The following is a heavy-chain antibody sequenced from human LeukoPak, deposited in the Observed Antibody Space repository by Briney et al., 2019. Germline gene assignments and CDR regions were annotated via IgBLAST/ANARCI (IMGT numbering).Heavy chain of an antibody. J-gene: IGHJ4*02. D-gene: IGHD3-3*01. CDR3: ARDSDLRFLEWLLLKYYLDY. CDR1: GYTFTGYY. V-gene: IGHV1-2*02. Sequence: GSSVKVSCKASGYTFTGYYMHWVRQAPGQGLEWMGWINPNSGGTNYAQKFQGRVTMTRDTSISTAYMELSRLRSDDTAVYYCARDSDLRFLEWLLLKYYLDYWGQGTLVTVSS. CDR2: INPNSGGT.